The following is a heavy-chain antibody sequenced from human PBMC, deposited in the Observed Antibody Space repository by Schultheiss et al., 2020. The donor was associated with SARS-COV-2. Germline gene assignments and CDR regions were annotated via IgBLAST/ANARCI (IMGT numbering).Heavy chain of an antibody. Sequence: ASVKVSCKASGFTFTSSAMQWVRQARGQRLEWMGWINPNSGGTNYAQKFQGRVTMTRDTSISTAYMELSRLRSDDTAVYYCASRTDSSGWSRDYWGQGTLVTVSS. D-gene: IGHD6-19*01. CDR2: INPNSGGT. V-gene: IGHV1-2*02. CDR1: GFTFTSSA. CDR3: ASRTDSSGWSRDY. J-gene: IGHJ4*02.